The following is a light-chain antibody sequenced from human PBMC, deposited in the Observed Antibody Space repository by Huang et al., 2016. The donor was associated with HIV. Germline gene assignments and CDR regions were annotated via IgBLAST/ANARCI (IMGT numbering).Light chain of an antibody. CDR3: QQSYSNTFT. J-gene: IGKJ3*01. CDR1: QSISSY. V-gene: IGKV1-39*01. CDR2: AAS. Sequence: DIQMTQSPSSLSASVGDRVIITCRASQSISSYLNWYQQQPGKAPNLLIYAASSLQIGVPSRFSGSGSGTDFPLTIRSLQPEDFATYYCQQSYSNTFTFGAGTKVDVK.